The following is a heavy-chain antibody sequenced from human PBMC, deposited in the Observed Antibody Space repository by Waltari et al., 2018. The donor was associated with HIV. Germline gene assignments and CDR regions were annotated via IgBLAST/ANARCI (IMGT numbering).Heavy chain of an antibody. CDR2: IRRDSSTV. CDR3: ARIKYGYTYAPVDY. CDR1: GVTFSSYS. J-gene: IGHJ4*02. V-gene: IGHV3-48*01. Sequence: EVQLVESGGGLVQPGGSLRLSCAASGVTFSSYSMNWVRQAPGKGLEWVAYIRRDSSTVYYADSVKGRFTISRDNAKNSLYLQMTSLRADDTAVYYCARIKYGYTYAPVDYWGQGTLVAVSS. D-gene: IGHD5-18*01.